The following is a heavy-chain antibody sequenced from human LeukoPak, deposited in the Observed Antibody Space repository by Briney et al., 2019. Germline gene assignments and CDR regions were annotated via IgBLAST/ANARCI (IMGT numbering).Heavy chain of an antibody. D-gene: IGHD3-3*01. CDR3: ARAYYDFWSGQFDY. J-gene: IGHJ4*02. CDR1: GGSISSSSYY. Sequence: SETLSLTCTVSGGSISSSSYYWGWIRQPPGKGLEWIGSIYYSGSTYYNPSLKSRVTISVDTSKNQFSLKLSSVTAADTAVYYCARAYYDFWSGQFDYWGQGTLVTVSS. V-gene: IGHV4-39*01. CDR2: IYYSGST.